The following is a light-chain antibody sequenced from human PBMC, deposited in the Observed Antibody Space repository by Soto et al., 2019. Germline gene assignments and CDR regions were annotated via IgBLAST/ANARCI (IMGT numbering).Light chain of an antibody. J-gene: IGLJ1*01. CDR1: NIGNKN. CDR3: QVWDSSSAV. V-gene: IGLV3-9*01. CDR2: RDS. Sequence: SYELTQPLSVSVALGQTASIACGGNNIGNKNVHWYQQKPGQAPVLVIYRDSNRPSGIPDRFSGSNSGNTATLTISRAQAGDDADYHCQVWDSSSAVFGTGTKVTVL.